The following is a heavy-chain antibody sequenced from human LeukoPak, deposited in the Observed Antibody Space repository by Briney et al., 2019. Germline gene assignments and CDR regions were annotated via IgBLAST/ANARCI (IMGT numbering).Heavy chain of an antibody. Sequence: GASVKVSCKASGYTFTSYDINRVRQATGQGLEWMGWMNPNSGNTGYAQRFQGRVTTTRDTSTRTAYMELSSLRSEDSAVYYCAREPLRTEHIDYWGQGTLVTVSS. CDR3: AREPLRTEHIDY. D-gene: IGHD1-14*01. CDR1: GYTFTSYD. J-gene: IGHJ4*02. V-gene: IGHV1-8*01. CDR2: MNPNSGNT.